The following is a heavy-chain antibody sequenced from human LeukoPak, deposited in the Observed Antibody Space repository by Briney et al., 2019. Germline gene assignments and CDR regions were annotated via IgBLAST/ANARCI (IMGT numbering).Heavy chain of an antibody. CDR2: ISSSSSYI. J-gene: IGHJ5*02. D-gene: IGHD6-6*01. V-gene: IGHV3-21*01. CDR1: GFTFSSYS. Sequence: GGSLRLSCAASGFTFSSYSMDWVRQAPGKGLEWVSSISSSSSYIYYADSVKGRFTISRDNAKNSLYLQMNSLRAEDTAVYYCASSIAARMYNWFDPWGQGTLVTVSS. CDR3: ASSIAARMYNWFDP.